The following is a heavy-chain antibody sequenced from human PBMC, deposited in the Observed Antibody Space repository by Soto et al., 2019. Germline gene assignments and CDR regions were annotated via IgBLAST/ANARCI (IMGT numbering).Heavy chain of an antibody. CDR3: ARPDYGSGSYPYY. D-gene: IGHD3-10*01. Sequence: QVQLVESGGGVVQPGRSLRLSCAASGFTCSSYAMHWVRQAPGKGLEWVAVISYDGGNKYYADSVKGRFTISRDNSKNTLYLQINSLRAEDTAVYYCARPDYGSGSYPYYWGQGPLVTVSS. CDR1: GFTCSSYA. V-gene: IGHV3-30-3*01. CDR2: ISYDGGNK. J-gene: IGHJ4*02.